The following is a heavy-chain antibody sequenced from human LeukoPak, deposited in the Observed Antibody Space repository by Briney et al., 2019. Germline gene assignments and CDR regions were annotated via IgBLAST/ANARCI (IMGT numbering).Heavy chain of an antibody. CDR1: GGSFSGYY. Sequence: PSETLSLTCGIYGGSFSGYYWSWIRQPPGKGLEWIGEVHHSGSTIYTPSLKSRVTISVDTSKNQFSLKLTSVTAADTAVYYCARAIVGRCTSRGCNHYFDSWGQGTLVTVSS. D-gene: IGHD2-2*01. V-gene: IGHV4-34*01. CDR3: ARAIVGRCTSRGCNHYFDS. J-gene: IGHJ4*02. CDR2: VHHSGST.